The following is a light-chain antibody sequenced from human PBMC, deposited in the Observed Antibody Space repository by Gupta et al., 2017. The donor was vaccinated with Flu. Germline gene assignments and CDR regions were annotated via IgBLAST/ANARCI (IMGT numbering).Light chain of an antibody. CDR1: QSVSSY. CDR3: QQRSTWPIT. V-gene: IGKV3-11*01. J-gene: IGKJ4*01. CDR2: DAS. Sequence: PATLSLSQGERATLVFMASQSVSSYSACHQQKPGQAPRLLIYDASNRSTGLPPRFSGSASATDFTLTISIRAPEDFAVYYCQQRSTWPITFGRGTKVEMK.